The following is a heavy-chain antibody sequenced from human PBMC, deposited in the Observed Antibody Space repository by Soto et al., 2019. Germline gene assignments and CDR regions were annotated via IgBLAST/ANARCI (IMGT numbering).Heavy chain of an antibody. D-gene: IGHD1-7*01. J-gene: IGHJ6*02. V-gene: IGHV3-30-3*01. CDR1: GFTFSSYS. CDR3: ARDLKARNCCYYGLDV. Sequence: QVQLVESGGGVVQPGRSLRLSCAASGFTFSSYSMHWVRQAPGKGLEWVGVISDDGSNKYYADSVKGRFTISRDISKNMLYLQMNSLTTEDTAVYHCARDLKARNCCYYGLDVWGQGTTVTVSS. CDR2: ISDDGSNK.